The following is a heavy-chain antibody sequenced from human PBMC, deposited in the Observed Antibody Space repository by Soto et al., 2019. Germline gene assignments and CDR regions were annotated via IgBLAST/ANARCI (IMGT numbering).Heavy chain of an antibody. CDR2: ISSDSRTI. CDR1: GFSLSDYA. J-gene: IGHJ6*02. V-gene: IGHV3-48*02. Sequence: PGGSLRLSCVASGFSLSDYAVNWVRQAPGKGLEWVSFISSDSRTIYYADSVEGRFTVSRDNARNSVSLQMDSLRDEDAAVYYCARIKLVEWFFINVDVYDMDVWGQGTPVTGS. D-gene: IGHD3-3*01. CDR3: ARIKLVEWFFINVDVYDMDV.